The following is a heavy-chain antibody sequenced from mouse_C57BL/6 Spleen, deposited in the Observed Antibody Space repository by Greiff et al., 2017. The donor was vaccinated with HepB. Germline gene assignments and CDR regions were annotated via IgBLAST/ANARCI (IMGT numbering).Heavy chain of an antibody. D-gene: IGHD2-4*01. CDR1: GFTFSSYG. CDR3: ARHFDYDVDY. Sequence: DVMLVESGGDLVKPGGSLKLSCAASGFTFSSYGMSWVRQTPDKRLEWVATISSGGSYTYYPDSVKGRFTISRDNAKNTLYLQMSSLKSEDTAMYYCARHFDYDVDYWGQGTTLTVSS. J-gene: IGHJ2*01. V-gene: IGHV5-6*02. CDR2: ISSGGSYT.